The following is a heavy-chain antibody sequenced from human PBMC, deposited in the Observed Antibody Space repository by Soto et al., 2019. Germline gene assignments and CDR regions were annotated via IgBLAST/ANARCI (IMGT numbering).Heavy chain of an antibody. CDR1: GYTFTNYG. J-gene: IGHJ5*02. V-gene: IGHV1-18*01. CDR3: ARDLLVATINWFDP. Sequence: ASVKVSCKASGYTFTNYGISWVRQAPGQGLEWMGWISAYNGNTNYAQKLQGRVTMTTDTSTSTAYMELRSLRSDDTAVYYCARDLLVATINWFDPWGQGTLVTVSS. D-gene: IGHD5-12*01. CDR2: ISAYNGNT.